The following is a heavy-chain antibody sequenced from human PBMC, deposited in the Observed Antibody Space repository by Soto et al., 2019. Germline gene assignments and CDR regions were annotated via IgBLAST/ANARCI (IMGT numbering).Heavy chain of an antibody. V-gene: IGHV6-1*01. CDR2: TYYRSKWYN. CDR3: AGAWGSGYDSRERYYYYYGMDV. CDR1: GDSVSSNSAA. D-gene: IGHD5-12*01. Sequence: SPTLSLTCAISGDSVSSNSAAWNWIRQSPSRGLEWLGRTYYRSKWYNDYVVSVKSRITINPDTSKNQFSLQLNSVTPEDTAVYYCAGAWGSGYDSRERYYYYYGMDVWGQGTTVTVSS. J-gene: IGHJ6*02.